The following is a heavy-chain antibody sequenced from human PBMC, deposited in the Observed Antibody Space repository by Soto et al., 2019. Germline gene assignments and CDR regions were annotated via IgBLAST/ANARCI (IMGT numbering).Heavy chain of an antibody. CDR3: ARALGYCRGGSCRIFEY. Sequence: SLKSDRKSAGYGFSRDLGRCRIQNPGKRLEWMGWINACNGNTKYSQKFQGRVTITRDTSASTAYMELSSLRSEDTAVYYCARALGYCRGGSCRIFEYWGQGTLVTVSP. J-gene: IGHJ4*02. CDR1: GYGFSRDL. D-gene: IGHD2-15*01. V-gene: IGHV1-3*01. CDR2: INACNGNT.